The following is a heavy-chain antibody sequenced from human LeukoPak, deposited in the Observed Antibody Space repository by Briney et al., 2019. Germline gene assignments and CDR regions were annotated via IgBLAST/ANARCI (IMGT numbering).Heavy chain of an antibody. V-gene: IGHV6-1*01. Sequence: SQTLSLTCAISGDSVSSNSAAWNWIRQSPSRGLEWLGRTYYRSKWYNDYAVSVKSRITINPDTSKNQFSLQLNSVTPEDTAVYYCARRTKASGWSLDAFDIWGQGTMVTVSS. CDR1: GDSVSSNSAA. D-gene: IGHD6-19*01. J-gene: IGHJ3*02. CDR3: ARRTKASGWSLDAFDI. CDR2: TYYRSKWYN.